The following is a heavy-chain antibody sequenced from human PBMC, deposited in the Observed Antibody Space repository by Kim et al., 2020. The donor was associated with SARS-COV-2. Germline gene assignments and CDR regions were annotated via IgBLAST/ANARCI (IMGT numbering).Heavy chain of an antibody. V-gene: IGHV4-39*01. D-gene: IGHD2-15*01. CDR2: IFYSGST. CDR1: GGSISSSIYY. CDR3: ARGGGFGGASFDL. J-gene: IGHJ4*02. Sequence: SETLSLTCTVSGGSISSSIYYWGWIRQPPGKGLEWIGSIFYSGSTYYNPSLKSRVTISVDTTKNQFSLKLSSVTAADTAVYYCARGGGFGGASFDLWGQGTMVTVS.